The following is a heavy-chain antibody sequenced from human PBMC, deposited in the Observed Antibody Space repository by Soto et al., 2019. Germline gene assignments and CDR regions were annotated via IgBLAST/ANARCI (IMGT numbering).Heavy chain of an antibody. CDR1: GFTFSSYA. D-gene: IGHD2-8*01. CDR2: ISGSGGST. Sequence: LRLSCAASGFTFSSYAMSWVRQAPGKGLEWVSAISGSGGSTYYADSVKGRFTISRDNSKNTLYLQMNSLRAEDTAVYYCAKGTLAPLLWPNVYYFDYWGQGTLVTVSS. V-gene: IGHV3-23*01. CDR3: AKGTLAPLLWPNVYYFDY. J-gene: IGHJ4*02.